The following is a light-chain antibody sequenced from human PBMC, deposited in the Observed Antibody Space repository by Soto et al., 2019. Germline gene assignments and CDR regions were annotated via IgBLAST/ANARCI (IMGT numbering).Light chain of an antibody. CDR1: SSDIGGYNY. J-gene: IGLJ2*01. CDR3: SSFTSSNTYVV. Sequence: QPVLTQPASVSGSPGQSITISCTGTSSDIGGYNYVSWYQQHPGKAPKLMIYDVSNRPSGVSNRFSGSKSGNTASLTISGLQAEDEADYYCSSFTSSNTYVVLGGGTKLTVL. V-gene: IGLV2-14*01. CDR2: DVS.